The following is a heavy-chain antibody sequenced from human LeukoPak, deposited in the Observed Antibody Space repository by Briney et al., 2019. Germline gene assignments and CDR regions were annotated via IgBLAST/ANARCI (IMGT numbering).Heavy chain of an antibody. CDR3: VRDRGSFFVFDY. V-gene: IGHV3-9*03. CDR1: GFTFDDYA. CDR2: ISWNSGSI. Sequence: GGSLRLSCAASGFTFDDYAMHWVRQAPGKGLEWVSGISWNSGSIGCADSVKGRFTISRDNAKNSLYLQMNSMRAEDLALYYWVRDRGSFFVFDYRGQGTLVTVSS. J-gene: IGHJ4*02. D-gene: IGHD1-26*01.